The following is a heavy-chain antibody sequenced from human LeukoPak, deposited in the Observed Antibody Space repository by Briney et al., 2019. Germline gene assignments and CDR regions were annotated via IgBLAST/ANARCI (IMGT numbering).Heavy chain of an antibody. Sequence: EASVEVSCKASGGTFSSYAISWVRQAPGQGLEWMGGIIPIFGTANYAQKFQGRVTITADESTSTAYMELSSLRSEDTAVYYCARDSGSYFPDYWGQGTLVTVSS. CDR3: ARDSGSYFPDY. J-gene: IGHJ4*02. CDR2: IIPIFGTA. V-gene: IGHV1-69*13. CDR1: GGTFSSYA. D-gene: IGHD1-26*01.